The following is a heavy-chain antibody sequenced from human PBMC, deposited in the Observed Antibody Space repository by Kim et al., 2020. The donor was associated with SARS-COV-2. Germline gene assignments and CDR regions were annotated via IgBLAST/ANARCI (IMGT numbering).Heavy chain of an antibody. D-gene: IGHD3-10*01. CDR3: ASDFMVRGLH. CDR2: T. Sequence: TYYDPSLKCRVTISVDTSKNQFSLKLSSVTAADTAVYYCASDFMVRGLHWGQGTLVTVSS. V-gene: IGHV4-39*01. J-gene: IGHJ4*02.